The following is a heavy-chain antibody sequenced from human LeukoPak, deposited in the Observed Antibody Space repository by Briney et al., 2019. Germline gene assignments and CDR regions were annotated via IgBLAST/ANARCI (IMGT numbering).Heavy chain of an antibody. CDR3: VRDLGGRPGH. D-gene: IGHD1-26*01. J-gene: IGHJ4*02. V-gene: IGHV3-74*01. CDR1: GFIFRSNW. Sequence: QSGGSLRLSCAASGFIFRSNWMHWVRQAPGKGLVWVSRINEDGSTTNHADSVKGRFTISRDNVKNTLYMEMNSLRAEDTAVYYCVRDLGGRPGHWGQGTLVTVSS. CDR2: INEDGSTT.